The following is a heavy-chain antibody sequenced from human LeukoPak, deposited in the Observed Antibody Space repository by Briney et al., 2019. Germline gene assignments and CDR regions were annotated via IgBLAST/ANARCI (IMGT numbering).Heavy chain of an antibody. Sequence: SETLSLTCTVSGGSISSYYWCSIRQPPGERLEWIGHIYYSVSTTYNPSPKSRVTISVDTSKNQFSLKLSAVTAADTAVYYCARGGGYCSSTSCYNWFDPWGQGTPVTVSS. J-gene: IGHJ5*02. V-gene: IGHV4-59*01. CDR1: GGSISSYY. CDR3: ARGGGYCSSTSCYNWFDP. D-gene: IGHD2-2*01. CDR2: IYYSVST.